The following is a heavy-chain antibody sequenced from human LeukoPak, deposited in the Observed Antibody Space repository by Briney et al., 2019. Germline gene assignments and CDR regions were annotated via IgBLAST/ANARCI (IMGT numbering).Heavy chain of an antibody. V-gene: IGHV5-51*01. CDR1: GYKFTSFW. CDR3: ARSQGGSELGDY. CDR2: IFPGDSNT. Sequence: GESLKISCKASGYKFTSFWIAWVRQLPGAGLGWMGMIFPGDSNTRLSPSLQGQVTLSADKSVDTAYLQWSSVRASDSAIYFCARSQGGSELGDYCGQGTLVTVSS. D-gene: IGHD1-26*01. J-gene: IGHJ4*02.